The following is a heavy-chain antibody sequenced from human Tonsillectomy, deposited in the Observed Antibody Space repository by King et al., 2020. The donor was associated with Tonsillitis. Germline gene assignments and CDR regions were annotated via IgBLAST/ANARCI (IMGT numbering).Heavy chain of an antibody. CDR1: GGSISSSSYY. Sequence: LQLQESGPGLVKPSETLSLTCTVSGGSISSSSYYWGWIRQPPGKGLEWVGSIYYSGSTYYNPSLKSRVTISVDTAKNQLSLKLSSVTAADTAMYYCASAYSSGFYYYYGMDVWGQGTTVTVSS. CDR2: IYYSGST. V-gene: IGHV4-39*01. J-gene: IGHJ6*02. CDR3: ASAYSSGFYYYYGMDV. D-gene: IGHD6-19*01.